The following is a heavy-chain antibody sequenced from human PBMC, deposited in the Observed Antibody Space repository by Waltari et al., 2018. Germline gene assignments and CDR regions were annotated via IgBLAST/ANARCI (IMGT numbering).Heavy chain of an antibody. J-gene: IGHJ3*02. CDR3: ARDYGGSWGAFDI. CDR2: IYYSGST. CDR1: GGSISSHY. D-gene: IGHD4-17*01. Sequence: QVQLQESGPGLVKPSETLSLTCTVSGGSISSHYWSWIRQPPGKGLEWIGYIYYSGSTNYNPPLKSRVTISVDTSKNQFSLKLSSVTAADTAVYYCARDYGGSWGAFDIWGQGTMVTVSS. V-gene: IGHV4-59*11.